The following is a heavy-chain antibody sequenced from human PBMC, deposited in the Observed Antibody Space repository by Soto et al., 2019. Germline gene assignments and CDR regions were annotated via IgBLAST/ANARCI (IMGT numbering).Heavy chain of an antibody. Sequence: GASVKVSCKASGGTFSSYTISWVRQAPGQGLEWMGRIIPILGIANYAQKFQGRVTITADKSTSTAYMELSSLRSEDTAVYYCARSPDCSSTSCYVFDYWGQGTLVTVSS. D-gene: IGHD2-2*01. CDR2: IIPILGIA. CDR3: ARSPDCSSTSCYVFDY. CDR1: GGTFSSYT. V-gene: IGHV1-69*02. J-gene: IGHJ4*02.